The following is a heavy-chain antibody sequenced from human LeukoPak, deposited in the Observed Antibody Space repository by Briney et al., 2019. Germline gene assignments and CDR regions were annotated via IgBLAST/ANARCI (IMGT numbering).Heavy chain of an antibody. D-gene: IGHD1-1*01. V-gene: IGHV1-2*02. CDR1: GHTLSVHY. CDR2: ITLHSGDT. J-gene: IGHJ1*01. CDR3: AREGQLGLDN. Sequence: ASVKVSCKASGHTLSVHYIHWVRQGPGQGLEWLGWITLHSGDTHYAQKYQGRLTMTSDTSISTGYMELSRLQFDDTAVYYCAREGQLGLDNWGQGTLVSVSS.